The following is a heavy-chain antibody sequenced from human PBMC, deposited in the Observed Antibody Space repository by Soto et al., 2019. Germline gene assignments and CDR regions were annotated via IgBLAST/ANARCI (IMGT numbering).Heavy chain of an antibody. J-gene: IGHJ6*02. CDR1: GFTFSSYW. Sequence: GGSLRLSCAASGFTFSSYWMHWVRQAPGKGLVWVSRINSDGSSTSYADSVKGRFTIPRDNAKNTLYLQMNSLRAEDTAVYYCARSPGSRGYYGMDVWGEGTTVTVSS. CDR3: ARSPGSRGYYGMDV. V-gene: IGHV3-74*01. D-gene: IGHD3-10*01. CDR2: INSDGSST.